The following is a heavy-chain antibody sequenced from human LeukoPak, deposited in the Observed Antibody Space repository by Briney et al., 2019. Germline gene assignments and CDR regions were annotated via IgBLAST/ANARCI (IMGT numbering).Heavy chain of an antibody. V-gene: IGHV4-61*10. D-gene: IGHD1-1*01. CDR3: AASWNDERCFDP. Sequence: SETLSLTCKVSGASVSTSPYYRTWIRQPAGKGLEWIGRIFNIGPANYNPSFKSRVTISRDTSKNDFSLNLNSVTAADTAVYYCAASWNDERCFDPWGQGTLVIVSS. J-gene: IGHJ5*02. CDR2: IFNIGPA. CDR1: GASVSTSPYY.